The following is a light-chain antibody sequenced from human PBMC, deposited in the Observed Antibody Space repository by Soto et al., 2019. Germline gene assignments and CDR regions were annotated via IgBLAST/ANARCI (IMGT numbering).Light chain of an antibody. J-gene: IGKJ1*01. V-gene: IGKV4-1*01. CDR3: QQYGSSSWT. CDR2: AAS. Sequence: DIVMTQSPDSLAVSLGERATVNCKSSQSILYSSNNKNYLAWYQQKPRQAPRLLIYAASTRATGLPARFSGSGSGTDFTLTVSRLEPEDFAVYYCQQYGSSSWTFGQGTKVDIK. CDR1: QSILYSSNNKNY.